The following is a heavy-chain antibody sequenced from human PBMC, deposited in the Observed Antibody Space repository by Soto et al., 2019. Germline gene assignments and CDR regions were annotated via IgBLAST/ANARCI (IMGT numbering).Heavy chain of an antibody. CDR2: IIPIFGTA. Sequence: QVQLVQSGAEVKKPGSSVKVSCKASGGTFSSYAISWVRQAPGQGLEWMGGIIPIFGTANYAQKFQGRVTITADESTSTAYMELSSLRSEDTAVYYCARREDRSWELSYPVYYYYGMDVWGQGTTVTVSS. V-gene: IGHV1-69*01. CDR3: ARREDRSWELSYPVYYYYGMDV. CDR1: GGTFSSYA. D-gene: IGHD1-26*01. J-gene: IGHJ6*02.